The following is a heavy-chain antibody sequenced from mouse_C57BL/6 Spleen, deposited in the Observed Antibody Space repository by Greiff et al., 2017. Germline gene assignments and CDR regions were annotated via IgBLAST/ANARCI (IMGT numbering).Heavy chain of an antibody. Sequence: QVQLQQSGAELVRPGASVTLSCKASGYTFTDYEMHWVKQTPVHGLEWIGAIDPETGGTAYNQKFKGKAILTADKSSSTAYMELRSLTSEDSAVYYCTRWPTGTWGDDWGQGTTLTVSA. CDR2: IDPETGGT. D-gene: IGHD4-1*02. CDR3: TRWPTGTWGDD. V-gene: IGHV1-15*01. J-gene: IGHJ2*01. CDR1: GYTFTDYE.